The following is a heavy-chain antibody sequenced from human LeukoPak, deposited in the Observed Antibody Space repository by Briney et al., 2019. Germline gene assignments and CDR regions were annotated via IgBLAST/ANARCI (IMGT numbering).Heavy chain of an antibody. V-gene: IGHV1-69*13. J-gene: IGHJ3*02. Sequence: GASVKVSCKASGGTFSSCAISWVRQAPGQGLEWMGGIIPIFGTANYAQKFQGRVTITADESTSTAYMELSSLRSEDTAVYYCARVESGSYYPGGAFDIWGQGTMVTVSS. CDR3: ARVESGSYYPGGAFDI. D-gene: IGHD1-26*01. CDR2: IIPIFGTA. CDR1: GGTFSSCA.